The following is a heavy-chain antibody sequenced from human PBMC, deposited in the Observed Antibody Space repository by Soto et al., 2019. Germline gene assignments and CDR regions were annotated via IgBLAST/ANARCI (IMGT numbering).Heavy chain of an antibody. V-gene: IGHV3-23*01. CDR1: GFTFSSYA. CDR2: ISGSGGST. J-gene: IGHJ3*01. Sequence: GGSLILSCAASGFTFSSYAMSWVRQAPGKGLEWVSAISGSGGSTYYADSVKGRLTIYRDDASNSVYLEMNNLRAEDTAVYYCLKGSHSGSYWPAGAFDVWGQGTKVTVSS. CDR3: LKGSHSGSYWPAGAFDV. D-gene: IGHD1-26*01.